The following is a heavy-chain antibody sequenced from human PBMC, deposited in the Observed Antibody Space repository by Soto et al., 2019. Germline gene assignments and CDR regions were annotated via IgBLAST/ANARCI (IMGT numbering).Heavy chain of an antibody. CDR1: GGSFSGYY. CDR3: ATHRYCSSTSSHRACAFDI. J-gene: IGHJ3*02. CDR2: INHSGST. V-gene: IGHV4-34*01. D-gene: IGHD2-2*01. Sequence: QVQLQQWGAGLLKPSETLSLTCAVYGGSFSGYYWSWIRQPAGKGLEWIGEINHSGSTNYNPSLKSRVTISVDTSKNQFSLKLSSVTAADTAVYYCATHRYCSSTSSHRACAFDIWGQGTMVTVSS.